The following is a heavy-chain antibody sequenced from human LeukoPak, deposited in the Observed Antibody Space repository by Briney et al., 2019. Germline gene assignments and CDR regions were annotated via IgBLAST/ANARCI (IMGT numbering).Heavy chain of an antibody. D-gene: IGHD4-17*01. CDR3: ARGGPYGDYVY. V-gene: IGHV4-59*12. Sequence: SETLSLTCTVSGGSTSSYHWNWIRQPPGKGLEWIGYIYYSGSTNYNPSLKSRVTISVDTSKNQFSLKLSSVTAADTAVYYCARGGPYGDYVYWGQGTLVTVSS. J-gene: IGHJ4*02. CDR2: IYYSGST. CDR1: GGSTSSYH.